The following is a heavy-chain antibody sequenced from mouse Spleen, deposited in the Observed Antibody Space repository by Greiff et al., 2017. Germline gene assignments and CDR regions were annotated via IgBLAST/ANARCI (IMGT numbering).Heavy chain of an antibody. D-gene: IGHD1-1*01. CDR3: TGLYYYGSSYSDY. J-gene: IGHJ2*01. CDR1: GFTFSNYW. V-gene: IGHV6-3*01. Sequence: EVKVVESGGGLVQPGGSMKLSCVASGFTFSNYWMNWVRQSPEKGLEWVAQIRLKSDNYATHYAESVKGRFTISRDDSKSSVYLQMNNLRAEDTGIYYCTGLYYYGSSYSDYWGQGTTLTVSS. CDR2: IRLKSDNYAT.